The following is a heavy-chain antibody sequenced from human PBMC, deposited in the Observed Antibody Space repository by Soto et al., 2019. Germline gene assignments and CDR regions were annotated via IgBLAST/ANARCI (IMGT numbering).Heavy chain of an antibody. J-gene: IGHJ5*02. V-gene: IGHV4-39*01. CDR3: ERHGQLCSSGCYLNWFDP. CDR2: VYFSGST. Sequence: SETLSLTISCYGSPICLSTYHQCCIRHPPGKGLEWIGSVYFSGSTYYNPSLKSRVTISVDTSKNQFSLKLNSVTAADTAVYYCERHGQLCSSGCYLNWFDPWGQG. D-gene: IGHD6-19*01. CDR1: GSPICLSTYH.